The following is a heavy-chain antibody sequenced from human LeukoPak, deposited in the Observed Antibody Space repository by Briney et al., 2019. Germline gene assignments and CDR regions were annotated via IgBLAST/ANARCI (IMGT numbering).Heavy chain of an antibody. D-gene: IGHD5-12*01. J-gene: IGHJ6*03. Sequence: SETLSLTCTVSGGSISSHYWSWIRQPPGKGLGWIGYIYYSGSTNYNPSLKSRVTTSVDTSKNQFSLKLSSVTAADTAVYYCAREATSDYYYYMDVWGKGTTVTVSS. CDR1: GGSISSHY. CDR2: IYYSGST. V-gene: IGHV4-59*11. CDR3: AREATSDYYYYMDV.